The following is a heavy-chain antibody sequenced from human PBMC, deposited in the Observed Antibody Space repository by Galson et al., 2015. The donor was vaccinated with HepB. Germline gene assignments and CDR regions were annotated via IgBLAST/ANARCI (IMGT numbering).Heavy chain of an antibody. Sequence: SLRLSCAASGFTFSSYWMHWVRQAPGKGLEWVAVIWYDGSNKYYADSVKGRFTISRDNSRNTLYLQMNSLRAEDTAVYYCAKDPVLRFLEWLPTTYYYGMDVWGQGTTVTVSS. CDR2: IWYDGSNK. V-gene: IGHV3-33*06. J-gene: IGHJ6*02. CDR3: AKDPVLRFLEWLPTTYYYGMDV. D-gene: IGHD3-3*01. CDR1: GFTFSSYW.